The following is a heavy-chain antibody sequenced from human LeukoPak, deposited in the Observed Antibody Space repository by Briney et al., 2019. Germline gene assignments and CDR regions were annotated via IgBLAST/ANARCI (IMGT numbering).Heavy chain of an antibody. D-gene: IGHD6-13*01. CDR2: INSDGSST. CDR3: AREGSGGSWYVRY. CDR1: GFTFSNYW. J-gene: IGHJ4*02. Sequence: PGGSLRLSCAASGFTFSNYWMHWVRQAPGKGLVWVSRINSDGSSTSYADSVKGRITISRDNSKNTLYLQMNSLRAEDTAAYYCAREGSGGSWYVRYWGQGTLVIVSS. V-gene: IGHV3-74*01.